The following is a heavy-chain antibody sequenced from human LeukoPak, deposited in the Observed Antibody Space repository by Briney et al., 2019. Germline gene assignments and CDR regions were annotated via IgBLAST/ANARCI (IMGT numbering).Heavy chain of an antibody. CDR1: GGSISSSTCY. Sequence: SETLSLTCTVSGGSISSSTCYWDWIRQPPGKGLEWIGSIYSSGTTYYNPSLKSRVTISVDTSKNQFSLKLSSVTAADTAVYYCTRRCKDAYTLYCFDYWGQGTLVTVSS. V-gene: IGHV4-39*07. CDR2: IYSSGTT. CDR3: TRRCKDAYTLYCFDY. J-gene: IGHJ4*02. D-gene: IGHD5-24*01.